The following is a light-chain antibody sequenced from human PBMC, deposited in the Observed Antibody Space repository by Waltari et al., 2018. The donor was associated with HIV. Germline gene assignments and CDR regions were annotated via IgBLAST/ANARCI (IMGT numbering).Light chain of an antibody. V-gene: IGLV2-14*03. CDR3: SSYTRGDSSYVL. CDR2: AVN. Sequence: QSALTQPASVSGAPGQSITISCRGTSSDVGAFNHVSWYQLHPGKAPKFILYAVNRRPSGVSDRFSGSKSGNTASLTISGLQAEDEGLYYCSSYTRGDSSYVLFGGGTRLSVL. CDR1: SSDVGAFNH. J-gene: IGLJ3*02.